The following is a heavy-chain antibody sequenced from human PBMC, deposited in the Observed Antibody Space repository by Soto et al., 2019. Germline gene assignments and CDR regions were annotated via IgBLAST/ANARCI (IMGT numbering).Heavy chain of an antibody. D-gene: IGHD2-2*01. V-gene: IGHV4-31*03. CDR1: GGSISSGGYY. Sequence: PSETLSLTCTVSGGSISSGGYYWSWIRQHPGKGLEWIGYIYYSGSTYYNPSLKSRVTISVDTSKNQFSLKLSSVTAADTAVYYCAREGHIRYQPEFDYWGQGTLVTVSS. CDR2: IYYSGST. J-gene: IGHJ4*02. CDR3: AREGHIRYQPEFDY.